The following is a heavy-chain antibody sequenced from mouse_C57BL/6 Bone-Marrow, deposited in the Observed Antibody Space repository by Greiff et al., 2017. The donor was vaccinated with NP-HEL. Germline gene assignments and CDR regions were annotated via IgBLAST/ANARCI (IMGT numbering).Heavy chain of an antibody. D-gene: IGHD2-4*01. V-gene: IGHV5-2*01. Sequence: DVMLVESGGGLVQPGESLKLSCESNEYEFPSHDMSWVRKTPEKRLELVAAINSDGGSTYYPDTMERRFIISRDNTQKTLYLQMSSLRSEDTALYYCARHWDYDEDYAMDYWGQGTSVTVSS. CDR2: INSDGGST. CDR1: EYEFPSHD. CDR3: ARHWDYDEDYAMDY. J-gene: IGHJ4*01.